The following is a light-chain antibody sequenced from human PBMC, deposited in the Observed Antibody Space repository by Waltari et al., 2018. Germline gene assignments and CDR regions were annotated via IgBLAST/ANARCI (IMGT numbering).Light chain of an antibody. Sequence: DIQVTQSPSSLSASVGDRVTITCQASQESSKFLNWYQQKPGKAPKLLIYNASKLKTGVPSRFRGSGSGTDCTLTISNLQPEDIATYYCLQYNNLPLTFGPGTKVDI. V-gene: IGKV1-33*01. CDR2: NAS. CDR1: QESSKF. CDR3: LQYNNLPLT. J-gene: IGKJ3*01.